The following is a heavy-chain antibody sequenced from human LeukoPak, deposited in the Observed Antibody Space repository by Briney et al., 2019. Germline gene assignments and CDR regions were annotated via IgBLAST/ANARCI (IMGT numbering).Heavy chain of an antibody. V-gene: IGHV4-30-2*01. J-gene: IGHJ5*02. CDR1: GGSISSGDYS. D-gene: IGHD1-1*01. CDR2: IFQSGST. Sequence: SQTLSLTCAVSGGSISSGDYSWIWIRQPPGKGLEWIGYIFQSGSTYYNPSLKSRVTISVDRSKNQFSLKLSSVTAVDTAVYYCARVGSDWNDVRYNWFDPWGQGTLVTVSS. CDR3: ARVGSDWNDVRYNWFDP.